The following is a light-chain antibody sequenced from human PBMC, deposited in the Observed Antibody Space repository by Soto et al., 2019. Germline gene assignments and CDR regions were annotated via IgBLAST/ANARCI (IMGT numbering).Light chain of an antibody. CDR3: QQSHGIPYT. Sequence: DIPMTQSPSSLSASVGDRVTITCRASQTISTYLNWYQQKPGKAPKLLIYAASTLQSWVPSRFSGSGSGTDFTLTINSLQPEDFATYYCQQSHGIPYTFGQGTKLEIK. CDR1: QTISTY. CDR2: AAS. J-gene: IGKJ2*01. V-gene: IGKV1-39*01.